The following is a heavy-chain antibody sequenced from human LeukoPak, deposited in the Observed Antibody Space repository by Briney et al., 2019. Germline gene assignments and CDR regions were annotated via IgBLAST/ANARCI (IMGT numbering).Heavy chain of an antibody. J-gene: IGHJ4*02. CDR1: GFTFSSSG. Sequence: GGSLRLSCAASGFTFSSSGMHWVRQAPGKGLEWVAFIRYDGSEKYYADSVKGRFTISRDNSKNTLYLQMNSLRAEDTAVYYCARSYDSSGYYRYWGQGTLVTVSS. CDR2: IRYDGSEK. D-gene: IGHD3-22*01. V-gene: IGHV3-30*02. CDR3: ARSYDSSGYYRY.